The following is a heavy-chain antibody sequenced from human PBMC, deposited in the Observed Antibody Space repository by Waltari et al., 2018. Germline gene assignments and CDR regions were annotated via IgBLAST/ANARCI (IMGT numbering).Heavy chain of an antibody. D-gene: IGHD6-13*01. CDR2: IFHAGFT. J-gene: IGHJ4*02. CDR3: ARAPGVAAAAYFDY. CDR1: GYSIDRAYF. Sequence: QVQLQESGPGLVKPSETLSLTCDVSGYSIDRAYFWGWLRQPPGKGLEWIGTIFHAGFTYYTPSLKGRVTMSVDTSKNQFSLNLSSVTAADTAVYYCARAPGVAAAAYFDYWGQGTLVTVSS. V-gene: IGHV4-38-2*01.